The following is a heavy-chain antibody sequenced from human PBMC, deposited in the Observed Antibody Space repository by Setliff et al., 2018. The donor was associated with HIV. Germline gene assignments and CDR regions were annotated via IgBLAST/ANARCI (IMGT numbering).Heavy chain of an antibody. D-gene: IGHD3-22*01. J-gene: IGHJ5*02. CDR2: IYTSGRT. CDR1: GGSISSGSYY. Sequence: PSETLSLTCTVSGGSISSGSYYWSWIRQPAGKGLEWIGHIYTSGRTNYNPSLKSRVTISVDTSKNQFSLKLTSVTAADTAVYYCARDGFYYDTSGYPGTRWFDPWGQGTLVTVSS. CDR3: ARDGFYYDTSGYPGTRWFDP. V-gene: IGHV4-61*09.